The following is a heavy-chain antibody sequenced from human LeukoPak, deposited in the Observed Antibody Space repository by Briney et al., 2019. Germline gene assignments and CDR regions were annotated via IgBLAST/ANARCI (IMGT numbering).Heavy chain of an antibody. J-gene: IGHJ4*02. D-gene: IGHD1-20*01. V-gene: IGHV4-31*03. CDR2: IYYSGST. CDR3: ARGTNPLYNWQHEGFDY. Sequence: PSQTLSLTCTVSGGSITSGHYWSWIRQHPGGGLEWIGHIYYSGSTFYNPSLKSRVTISPDTSKNQFSLKMSSETAADTAVYYCARGTNPLYNWQHEGFDYWGQGTLIAVSS. CDR1: GGSITSGHY.